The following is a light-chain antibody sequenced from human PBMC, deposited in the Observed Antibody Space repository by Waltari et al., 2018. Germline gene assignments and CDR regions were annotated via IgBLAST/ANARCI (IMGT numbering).Light chain of an antibody. CDR3: CSYAGLGTYV. V-gene: IGLV2-23*02. CDR1: TSDVGHYDL. CDR2: EVI. Sequence: QSALTQPASVSGSPGQSIPISCTGTTSDVGHYDLVSWYQHHPGKAPKLLICEVIKRPSGVSSRFSGSKSGSTASLTISGLQPEDEADYYCCSYAGLGTYVFGSGTKVTVL. J-gene: IGLJ1*01.